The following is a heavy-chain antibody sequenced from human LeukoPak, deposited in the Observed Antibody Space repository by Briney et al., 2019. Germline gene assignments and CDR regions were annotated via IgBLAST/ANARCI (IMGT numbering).Heavy chain of an antibody. CDR1: GYTLTSYD. Sequence: ASVKVSCKASGYTLTSYDINWVRQATGQGLEWMGRINPNSGDTNYAQKFQGRVTMTRDTSISTAYMELSRLRSDDTAVYYCARDYCGGDCFPDYWGQGTLVTVSS. J-gene: IGHJ4*02. CDR3: ARDYCGGDCFPDY. CDR2: INPNSGDT. D-gene: IGHD2-21*02. V-gene: IGHV1-2*06.